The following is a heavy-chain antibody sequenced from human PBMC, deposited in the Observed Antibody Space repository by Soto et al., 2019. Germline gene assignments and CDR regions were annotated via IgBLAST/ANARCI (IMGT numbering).Heavy chain of an antibody. Sequence: ASVKVSCKASGYNFIDYSMHSARQAPGLGFEWMGRISPKSGGTNYAQKFQGRVTMTWDTSLNTAYMELSSLMSEDTAVYYCARPPGYISDWYYFDLWGQGTLVTVSS. CDR1: GYNFIDYS. CDR3: ARPPGYISDWYYFDL. V-gene: IGHV1-2*02. CDR2: ISPKSGGT. J-gene: IGHJ4*02. D-gene: IGHD6-19*01.